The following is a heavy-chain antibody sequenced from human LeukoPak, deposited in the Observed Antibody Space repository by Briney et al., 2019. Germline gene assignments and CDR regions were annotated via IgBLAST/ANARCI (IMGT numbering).Heavy chain of an antibody. V-gene: IGHV4-39*01. CDR1: GGSISSSSYY. Sequence: SETLSLTCTVSGGSISSSSYYWGWIRQPPGKGLEWIGSIYYSGSTYYNPSLKSRVTISVDTSKNHFSLKLSSVTAADTAVYYCARQTTSFANGGIDYWGQGTLVTVSS. CDR3: ARQTTSFANGGIDY. J-gene: IGHJ4*02. D-gene: IGHD2-2*01. CDR2: IYYSGST.